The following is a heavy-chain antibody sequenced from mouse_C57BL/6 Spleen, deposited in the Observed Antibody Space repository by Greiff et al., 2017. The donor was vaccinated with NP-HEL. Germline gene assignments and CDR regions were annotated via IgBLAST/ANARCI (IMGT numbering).Heavy chain of an antibody. CDR2: IYPGDGDT. Sequence: QVQLQKSGPELVKPGASVKISCKASGYAFSSSWMNWVKQRPGKGLEWIGRIYPGDGDTNYNGKFKGKATLTADKSSSTAYMQLSSLTSEDSAVYFCARGNWVDYWGQGTTLTVSS. J-gene: IGHJ2*01. D-gene: IGHD4-1*01. CDR1: GYAFSSSW. V-gene: IGHV1-82*01. CDR3: ARGNWVDY.